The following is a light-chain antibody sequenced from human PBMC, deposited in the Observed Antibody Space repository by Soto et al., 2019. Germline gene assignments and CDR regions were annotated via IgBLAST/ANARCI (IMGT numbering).Light chain of an antibody. V-gene: IGKV1-39*01. CDR2: AAS. J-gene: IGKJ1*01. CDR1: QSISSY. CDR3: QQSCSTPRT. Sequence: DIQMTQSPSSLSASVGDRVTITCRASQSISSYLNWYQQKPGKAPKLLIYAASSLQSGVPSRFSGSGSGTDFTLTISSLQPEDFATYYCQQSCSTPRTFGQGTKVEI.